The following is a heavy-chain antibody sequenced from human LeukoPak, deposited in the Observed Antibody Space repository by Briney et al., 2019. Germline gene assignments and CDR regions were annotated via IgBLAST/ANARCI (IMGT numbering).Heavy chain of an antibody. CDR2: ISSSGSTI. D-gene: IGHD2-2*02. CDR1: GFTFSDYY. J-gene: IGHJ4*02. CDR3: ARDRCSSTSCYTTHDY. Sequence: PGGSLRLSCAASGFTFSDYYMSWIRQAPGKGLEWVSYISSSGSTIYYADSVKGRFTISRDNAKNSLYLQMNSLRAEDTAVYYCARDRCSSTSCYTTHDYWGQGTLVTVSS. V-gene: IGHV3-11*01.